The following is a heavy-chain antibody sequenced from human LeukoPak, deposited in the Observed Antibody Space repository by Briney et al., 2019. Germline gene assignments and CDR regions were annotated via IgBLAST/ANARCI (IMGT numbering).Heavy chain of an antibody. CDR3: ARRSSSSWFYWFDP. CDR2: IYHSGST. D-gene: IGHD6-13*01. CDR1: GYSISSGYY. Sequence: SETLSLTCTVSGYSISSGYYWGWIRQPPGKGLEWIGSIYHSGSTYYNPSLKSRVTISVDTSKNQLSLKLSSVTAADTAVYYCARRSSSSWFYWFDPWGQGTLVTVSS. J-gene: IGHJ5*02. V-gene: IGHV4-38-2*02.